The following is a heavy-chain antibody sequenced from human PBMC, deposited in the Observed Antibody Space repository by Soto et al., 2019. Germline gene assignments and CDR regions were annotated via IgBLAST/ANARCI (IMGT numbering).Heavy chain of an antibody. Sequence: TGGSLRLSCAASGFTFSSYAMSWVRQAPGKGLEWVSTISESGDSTDHSDSVKGRFTVSRDNSKNTLYLQMNSLRAADTAVYYCAKALSIHWSFDFWGPGTLVTVSS. CDR2: ISESGDST. J-gene: IGHJ4*02. CDR1: GFTFSSYA. D-gene: IGHD3-3*02. CDR3: AKALSIHWSFDF. V-gene: IGHV3-23*01.